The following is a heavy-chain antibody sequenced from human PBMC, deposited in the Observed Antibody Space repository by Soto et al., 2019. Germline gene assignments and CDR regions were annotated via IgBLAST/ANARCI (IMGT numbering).Heavy chain of an antibody. V-gene: IGHV4-61*08. CDR3: ARELGLYDSSGYYYVPSFFDY. Sequence: SETLSLTCTVSGGSISSGGYSWTWIRQPPGKGLEWIGYIYYSGSTNYSPSLKSRVTISVDTSKNQFSLKRSSVTAADTAVYYCARELGLYDSSGYYYVPSFFDYWGQGTLVTVSS. D-gene: IGHD3-22*01. J-gene: IGHJ4*02. CDR2: IYYSGST. CDR1: GGSISSGGYS.